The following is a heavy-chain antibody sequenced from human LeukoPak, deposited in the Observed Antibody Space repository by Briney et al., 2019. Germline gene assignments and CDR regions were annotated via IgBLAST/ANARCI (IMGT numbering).Heavy chain of an antibody. CDR2: ISAYNGNT. CDR1: GYAFTSYG. CDR3: AITVTGYYFDY. D-gene: IGHD4-17*01. Sequence: ASVKVSCKASGYAFTSYGISWVRQAPGQGLEWMGWISAYNGNTNYAQKLQGRVTMTTDTSTSTAYMELRSLRSDDTAVYYCAITVTGYYFDYWGQGTLVTVSS. V-gene: IGHV1-18*01. J-gene: IGHJ4*02.